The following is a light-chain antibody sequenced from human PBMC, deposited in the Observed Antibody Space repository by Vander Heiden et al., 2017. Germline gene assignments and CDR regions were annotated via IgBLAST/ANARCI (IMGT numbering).Light chain of an antibody. Sequence: LGERATINCKSSQSVLYSSNNKNYLAWYQQKPGQPPKLLIYWASTRESGVPDRFSGSGSGTDFTLTISSLQAEDVAVYYCQQYYSTPVTFGGGTKVEIK. CDR1: QSVLYSSNNKNY. J-gene: IGKJ4*01. V-gene: IGKV4-1*01. CDR2: WAS. CDR3: QQYYSTPVT.